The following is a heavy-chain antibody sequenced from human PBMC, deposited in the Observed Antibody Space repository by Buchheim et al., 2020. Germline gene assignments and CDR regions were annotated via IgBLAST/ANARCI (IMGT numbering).Heavy chain of an antibody. D-gene: IGHD6-19*01. V-gene: IGHV3-30*18. Sequence: QVQLVESGGGVVQPGMSLRLSCAASGFNFNYYGMHWVRQAPGKGLEWVAVISYDGSIKEYADSVKGRFTISRDNSRNTLYLQMNSLRAEDTAVYYCAKPSSSGWYTDFQHWGQGTL. J-gene: IGHJ1*01. CDR1: GFNFNYYG. CDR2: ISYDGSIK. CDR3: AKPSSSGWYTDFQH.